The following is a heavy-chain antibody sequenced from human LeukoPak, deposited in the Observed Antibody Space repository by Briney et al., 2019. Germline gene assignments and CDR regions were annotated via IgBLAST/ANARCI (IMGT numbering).Heavy chain of an antibody. Sequence: SETLSLTCTVSGGSISTYYWSWVRQPPGKGLEWIGEINHSGSTNYNPSLKSRVTISVDTSKNQFSLKLSSVTAADTAVYYCVANGWYALDIWGQGTMVTVSS. D-gene: IGHD6-19*01. CDR3: VANGWYALDI. CDR2: INHSGST. J-gene: IGHJ3*02. V-gene: IGHV4-34*01. CDR1: GGSISTYY.